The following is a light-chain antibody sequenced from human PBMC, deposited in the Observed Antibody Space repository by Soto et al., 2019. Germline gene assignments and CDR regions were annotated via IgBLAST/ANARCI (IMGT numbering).Light chain of an antibody. V-gene: IGKV3-20*01. CDR1: QSVSSNY. J-gene: IGKJ1*01. CDR2: GAS. CDR3: QQYGSSPPAT. Sequence: EIVLTQSPGTLSLSPGDRATLSCRASQSVSSNYLAWYRQKPGQAPRLLIYGASSRATGIPDRFSGSGSETDFTLTISRLEPEDFAVYYCQQYGSSPPATFGQGTKVEVK.